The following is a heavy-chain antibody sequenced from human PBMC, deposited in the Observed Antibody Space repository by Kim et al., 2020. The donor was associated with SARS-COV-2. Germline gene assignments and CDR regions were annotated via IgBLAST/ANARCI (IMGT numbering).Heavy chain of an antibody. CDR2: ISSSGSTI. CDR1: GFSFSSYE. Sequence: GGSLRLSCTASGFSFSSYEMNWVRQAPGKGLEWVSYISSSGSTIYSADSVKGRFTISRDNAKNSLYLQMSSLRVEDTAVYYCATFFDPWGQGTLVTVSS. CDR3: ATFFDP. J-gene: IGHJ5*02. V-gene: IGHV3-48*03.